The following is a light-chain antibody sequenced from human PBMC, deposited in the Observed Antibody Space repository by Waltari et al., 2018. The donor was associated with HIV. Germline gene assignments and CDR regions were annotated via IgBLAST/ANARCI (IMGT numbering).Light chain of an antibody. V-gene: IGLV2-8*01. CDR2: EVD. CDR1: INDIGNYAY. CDR3: NSYAGNYRGV. J-gene: IGLJ2*01. Sequence: QPALTQPPSASGSPGQSVTISCTGTINDIGNYAYVSWYQQHPGKAPKLLIYEVDKRPSGISDRFFGSKSGNTASLTVSGLQPEDEADYYCNSYAGNYRGVFGGGTKLTVL.